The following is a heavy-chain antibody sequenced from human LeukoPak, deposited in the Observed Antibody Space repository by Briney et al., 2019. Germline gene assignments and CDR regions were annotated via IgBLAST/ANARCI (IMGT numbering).Heavy chain of an antibody. J-gene: IGHJ2*01. CDR3: ARDWEGLGEYWYFDL. CDR1: GYTFTGYY. CDR2: INPNSGGT. V-gene: IGHV1-2*02. Sequence: ASVKVSCKASGYTFTGYYMHWVRQAPGQGLEWMGWINPNSGGTNYAQKFQGRVTMTRDTSISTAYMELSRLRSNDTAVYYCARDWEGLGEYWYFDLWGRGTLVTVSS. D-gene: IGHD1-26*01.